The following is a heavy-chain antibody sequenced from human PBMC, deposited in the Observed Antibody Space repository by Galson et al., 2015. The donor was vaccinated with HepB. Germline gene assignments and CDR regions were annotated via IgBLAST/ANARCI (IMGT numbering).Heavy chain of an antibody. J-gene: IGHJ3*02. CDR2: IYSSADTI. D-gene: IGHD3-16*01. CDR1: GFTFSGFY. Sequence: SLRLSCAASGFTFSGFYMSWIRQAPGKGLECISYIYSSADTIYYADSVKGRFTISRDNAKNSLYLQMNSLRAEDTAVYYCARAWGGAFGIWGQGTMVAVSS. V-gene: IGHV3-11*01. CDR3: ARAWGGAFGI.